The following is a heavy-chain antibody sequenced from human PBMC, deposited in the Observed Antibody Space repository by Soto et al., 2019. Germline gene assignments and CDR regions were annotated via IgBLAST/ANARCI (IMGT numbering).Heavy chain of an antibody. CDR1: GFTFSSYA. CDR2: ISGSGGST. V-gene: IGHV3-23*01. Sequence: EVQLLESGGGLVQPGGSLRLSCAASGFTFSSYAMSWVRQAPGKGLEWVSDISGSGGSTYYADSVKGRFTISRDNSKNTLYLQMNSLRAEDTAVYYCAKTVAGGYYYGMDVWGQGTTVTVSS. D-gene: IGHD6-19*01. J-gene: IGHJ6*02. CDR3: AKTVAGGYYYGMDV.